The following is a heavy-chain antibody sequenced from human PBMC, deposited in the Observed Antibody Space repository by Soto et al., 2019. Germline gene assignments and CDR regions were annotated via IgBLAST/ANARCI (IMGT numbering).Heavy chain of an antibody. CDR2: IKAYSCNT. V-gene: IGHV1-18*01. CDR3: AIADYGDDDY. D-gene: IGHD4-17*01. J-gene: IGHJ4*02. CDR1: GYTFATST. Sequence: QLQLVQSGPEAKKPGASVKVSCKASGYTFATSTISWLRQAPGQGPEWMGWIKAYSCNTNYAHKLQGRLTMTTDTSTSTAYMELRSLTTDDTAIYYCAIADYGDDDYWGQGTLVTVSS.